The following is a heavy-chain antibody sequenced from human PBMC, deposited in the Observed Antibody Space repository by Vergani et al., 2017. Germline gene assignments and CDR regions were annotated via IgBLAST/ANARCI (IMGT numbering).Heavy chain of an antibody. CDR2: IDPSDSYT. Sequence: EVQLVQSGAEVKKPGESLRISCKGSGYRFTSSWINWVRQMPGKGLEWMGRIDPSDSYTNYSPSFQGHVTISADRSISTAYLQWSSLKASDSAMYYCARLHTPMMGGDFDYWGQGALVTVSS. V-gene: IGHV5-10-1*03. CDR1: GYRFTSSW. CDR3: ARLHTPMMGGDFDY. D-gene: IGHD5-18*01. J-gene: IGHJ4*02.